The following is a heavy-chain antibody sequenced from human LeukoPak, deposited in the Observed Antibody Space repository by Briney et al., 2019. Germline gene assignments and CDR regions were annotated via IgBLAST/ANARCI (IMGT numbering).Heavy chain of an antibody. J-gene: IGHJ4*02. CDR1: GFTFSSYG. CDR2: FSGGGSST. Sequence: PGGSLRLSCAASGFTFSSYGMSWVRQAPGKGLEWVSAFSGGGSSTFYADSVKGRFTISRDSSKNTLFLQMNRLRPEDAAVYYCAKAPVTTCRGAFCYPFDYWGLGTLVTVSS. V-gene: IGHV3-23*01. D-gene: IGHD2-15*01. CDR3: AKAPVTTCRGAFCYPFDY.